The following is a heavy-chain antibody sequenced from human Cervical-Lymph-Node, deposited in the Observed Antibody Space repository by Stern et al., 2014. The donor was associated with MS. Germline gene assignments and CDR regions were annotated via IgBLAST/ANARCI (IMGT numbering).Heavy chain of an antibody. J-gene: IGHJ5*01. CDR2: ILWDDET. Sequence: QITLKESGPVLVKPTETLTLTCAVSGFSLDKIRMGVAWIRQPPGKALEWLAHILWDDETSYNVSLKSRLTISKDTSKSQVDLTMTNMDPVDTATYFCARTSYLYCSGDGCSQFRLDSWGQGTLVTVSS. CDR3: ARTSYLYCSGDGCSQFRLDS. CDR1: GFSLDKIRMG. V-gene: IGHV2-26*01. D-gene: IGHD2-21*02.